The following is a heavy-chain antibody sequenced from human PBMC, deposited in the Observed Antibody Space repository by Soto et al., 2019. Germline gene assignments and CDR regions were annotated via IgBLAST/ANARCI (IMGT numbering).Heavy chain of an antibody. CDR1: GYTFTSYG. D-gene: IGHD6-19*01. CDR3: AREFKIAVAGSDLFDP. V-gene: IGHV1-18*04. J-gene: IGHJ5*02. CDR2: ISAYNGNT. Sequence: ASVKVSCKASGYTFTSYGISWVRQAPGQGLEWMGWISAYNGNTNYAQKLQGRVTMTTDTSTSTAYMELRSLRSDDTAVYYCAREFKIAVAGSDLFDPWGQGTLVIVSS.